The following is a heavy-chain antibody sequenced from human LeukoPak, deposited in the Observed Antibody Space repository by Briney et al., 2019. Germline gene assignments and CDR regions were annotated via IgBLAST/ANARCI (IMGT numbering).Heavy chain of an antibody. CDR2: INHSGAT. CDR1: GGSFSGTN. CDR3: ARGSPKHDS. Sequence: SETLSLTCAVYGGSFSGTNWNWIRKPPGKGLEWIGEINHSGATKYNPSLKSRLTISVDPSKNQFSLKLKSVTAADTAVYYCARGSPKHDSWGQGTLVTVSS. V-gene: IGHV4-34*01. J-gene: IGHJ5*01.